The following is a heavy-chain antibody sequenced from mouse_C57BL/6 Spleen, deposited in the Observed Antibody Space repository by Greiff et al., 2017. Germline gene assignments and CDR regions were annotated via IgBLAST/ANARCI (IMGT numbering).Heavy chain of an antibody. D-gene: IGHD2-3*01. CDR2: IYPRSGNT. CDR3: ARLAGYYDYYAMDG. J-gene: IGHJ4*01. CDR1: GYTFTSYG. V-gene: IGHV1-81*01. Sequence: QVQLQQSGAELARPGASVKLSCKASGYTFTSYGISWVKQRTGQGLEWIGEIYPRSGNTYYNEKFKGKATLTADKSSSTAYMELRSLTSEDSAVYFCARLAGYYDYYAMDGWGQGTSVTVSS.